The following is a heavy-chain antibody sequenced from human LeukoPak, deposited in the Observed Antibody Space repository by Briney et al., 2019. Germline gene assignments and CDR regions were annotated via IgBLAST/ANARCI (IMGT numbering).Heavy chain of an antibody. D-gene: IGHD3-22*01. J-gene: IGHJ4*02. V-gene: IGHV3-23*01. CDR1: GFTFSNYA. CDR2: ISGSGGST. CDR3: AKARVPANYYDSSVYYYFDY. Sequence: GGSLRLSCAASGFTFSNYAMSWVRQAPGKGLEWVSVISGSGGSTYYADSVKGRFTISRDNSKNTLYVQMNNLRAEDTAVYYCAKARVPANYYDSSVYYYFDYWGQGTLVTVSS.